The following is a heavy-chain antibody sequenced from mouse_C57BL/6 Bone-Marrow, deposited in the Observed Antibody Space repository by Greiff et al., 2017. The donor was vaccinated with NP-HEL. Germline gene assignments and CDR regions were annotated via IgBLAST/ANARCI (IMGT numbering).Heavy chain of an antibody. Sequence: VQLQQSGAELVRPGASVKLSCTASGFNIKDDYMHWVKQRPEQGLEWIGWIDPENGDTEYASKFQGKATITADTSSNTAYLQLSSLTSEDTAVYYCTTGSTMVTTGPLFAYWGQGTLVTVSA. V-gene: IGHV14-4*01. D-gene: IGHD2-2*01. CDR2: IDPENGDT. CDR3: TTGSTMVTTGPLFAY. CDR1: GFNIKDDY. J-gene: IGHJ3*01.